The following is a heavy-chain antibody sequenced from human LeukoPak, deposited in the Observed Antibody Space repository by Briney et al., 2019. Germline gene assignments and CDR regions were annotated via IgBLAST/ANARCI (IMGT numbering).Heavy chain of an antibody. J-gene: IGHJ4*02. D-gene: IGHD3-22*01. Sequence: GGSLRLSCAASGFTFSSYAISWVRQAPGKGLEWVSSITGSSASTYYADSVKGRFTLSRDNSKNTLYLQMNSLRAEDMAVYFCAKLDYYDTHWGQGTLVTVSS. CDR2: ITGSSAST. CDR1: GFTFSSYA. CDR3: AKLDYYDTH. V-gene: IGHV3-23*01.